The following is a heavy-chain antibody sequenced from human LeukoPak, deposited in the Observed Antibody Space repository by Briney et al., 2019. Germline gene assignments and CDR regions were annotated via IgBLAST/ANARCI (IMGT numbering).Heavy chain of an antibody. J-gene: IGHJ5*02. CDR3: TTPNEGNWFDP. CDR1: GFTFSSYV. Sequence: GGSLRLSCAASGFTFSSYVMSWVRQAPGKGLEWVSSISGSGDNTYYADSVKDRFSISRDNSKTTVSLQMNSLKTEDTALYYCTTPNEGNWFDPWGQGTLVTVSS. CDR2: ISGSGDNT. D-gene: IGHD2-8*01. V-gene: IGHV3-23*01.